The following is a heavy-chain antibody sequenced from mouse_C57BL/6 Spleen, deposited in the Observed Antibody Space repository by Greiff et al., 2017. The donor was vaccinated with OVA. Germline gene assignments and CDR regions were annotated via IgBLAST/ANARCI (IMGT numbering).Heavy chain of an antibody. D-gene: IGHD1-1*01. CDR1: GYTFTSYW. V-gene: IGHV1-52*01. CDR2: IDPSDSET. Sequence: QVQLQQPGAELVRPGSSVKLSCKASGYTFTSYWMHWVKQRPIQGLEWIGNIDPSDSETHYNQKFKDKATLTVDKSSSTAYMQLSSLTSEDSAVYYCARSNYGSEEYYVDYWGQGTLVTVSA. J-gene: IGHJ3*01. CDR3: ARSNYGSEEYYVDY.